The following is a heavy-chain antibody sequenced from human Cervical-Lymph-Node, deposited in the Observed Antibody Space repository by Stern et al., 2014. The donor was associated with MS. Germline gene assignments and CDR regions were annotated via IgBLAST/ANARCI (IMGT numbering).Heavy chain of an antibody. D-gene: IGHD3-22*01. CDR2: INPSGGNT. V-gene: IGHV1-46*03. J-gene: IGHJ4*02. CDR1: GYTFTTYY. Sequence: QVQLVQSGAEVRKPGASVKVSCKASGYTFTTYYMHWVRPAPGQGLEWMGVINPSGGNTNYAQKFQGRVTMTRDTSTNTVYMELRSLRSEATAMYYCARATFDDSSAYFQYYFDHWGQGTLVTVSS. CDR3: ARATFDDSSAYFQYYFDH.